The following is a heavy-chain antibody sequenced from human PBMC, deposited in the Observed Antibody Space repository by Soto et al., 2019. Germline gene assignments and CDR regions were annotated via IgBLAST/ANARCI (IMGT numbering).Heavy chain of an antibody. V-gene: IGHV1-69*06. D-gene: IGHD6-6*01. CDR3: ASSVAARYYYYGMDV. CDR1: GGTFSSYA. J-gene: IGHJ6*02. Sequence: QVQLVQSGAEVKKPGSSVKVSCKASGGTFSSYAISWVRQAPGQGLEWMGGIIPIFGTANYAQKFQGRVTITADKSTSTAYMELSSRRSEVTAVYYCASSVAARYYYYGMDVWGQGTTVTVSS. CDR2: IIPIFGTA.